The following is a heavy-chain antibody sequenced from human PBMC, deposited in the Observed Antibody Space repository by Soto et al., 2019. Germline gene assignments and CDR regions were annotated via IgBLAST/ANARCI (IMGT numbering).Heavy chain of an antibody. D-gene: IGHD3-10*01. Sequence: GGSLRLSCVTSGFTFTTYWMSWVRQAPGKGLEWVANIRQDGGAQYYVDSVKGRFTISRDNAKNSVYLQMDSLRVEDTAVYYCVRGGHGSGSYLGSSWGQGILVTVSS. J-gene: IGHJ5*02. V-gene: IGHV3-7*03. CDR3: VRGGHGSGSYLGSS. CDR2: IRQDGGAQ. CDR1: GFTFTTYW.